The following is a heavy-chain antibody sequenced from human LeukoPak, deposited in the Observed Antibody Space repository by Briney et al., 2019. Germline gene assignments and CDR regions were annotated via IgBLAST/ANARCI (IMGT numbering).Heavy chain of an antibody. CDR1: GFTFDESA. Sequence: GGSLRLSCAASGFTFDESAMHWVRRAPGKGLEWVSGIGWDSKSIVYADSVKGRFTISRDNAKNSLYLQMNGLRPEDTASYYCAKAVAAPGAFDIWGRGTVVTVSS. CDR3: AKAVAAPGAFDI. CDR2: IGWDSKSI. V-gene: IGHV3-9*01. D-gene: IGHD6-19*01. J-gene: IGHJ3*02.